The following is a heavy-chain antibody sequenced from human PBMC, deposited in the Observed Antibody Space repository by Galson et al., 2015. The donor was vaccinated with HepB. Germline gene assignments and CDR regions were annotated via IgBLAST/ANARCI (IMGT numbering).Heavy chain of an antibody. Sequence: SLRLSCAASGFIFSSYGMNWVRKAPGKGLEWVSSISSSSDHIYYVDSVKGRFTISRDNAKDSLFLQLDSLRVDDTAVYYWASDYRPGFGSGRYYPNWFDRWGQGTLVTVSS. J-gene: IGHJ5*02. V-gene: IGHV3-21*01. CDR2: ISSSSDHI. D-gene: IGHD3-10*01. CDR3: ASDYRPGFGSGRYYPNWFDR. CDR1: GFIFSSYG.